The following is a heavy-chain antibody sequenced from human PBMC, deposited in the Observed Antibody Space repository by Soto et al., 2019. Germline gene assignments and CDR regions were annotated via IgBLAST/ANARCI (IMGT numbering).Heavy chain of an antibody. V-gene: IGHV4-30-4*01. D-gene: IGHD4-17*01. CDR2: IYYSGST. CDR1: GGSISSGDYY. Sequence: QVQLQESGPGLVKPSQTLSLTCTVSGGSISSGDYYWSWIRQPPGKGLEWIGYIYYSGSTYYNPSLKSRVTISVDTSKNQFSLKLSSVTAADTAVYYCARDSGWFPRTYGGNSVYDYWGQGTLVTVSS. J-gene: IGHJ4*02. CDR3: ARDSGWFPRTYGGNSVYDY.